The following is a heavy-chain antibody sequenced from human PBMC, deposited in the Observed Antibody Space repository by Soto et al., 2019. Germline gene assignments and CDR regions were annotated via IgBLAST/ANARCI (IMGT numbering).Heavy chain of an antibody. CDR2: ISIDGSIT. D-gene: IGHD3-9*01. V-gene: IGHV3-64D*06. CDR3: ARGYFGPKDAFDI. CDR1: GFIFSIYA. J-gene: IGHJ3*02. Sequence: PGGSLRLSCSGSGFIFSIYAIHWVRQAPGKGLEYVSFISIDGSITHYADSVKGRFTISRDNSKNTAYLQMSSLRPEDTAVYYCARGYFGPKDAFDIWGQGTMVTVSS.